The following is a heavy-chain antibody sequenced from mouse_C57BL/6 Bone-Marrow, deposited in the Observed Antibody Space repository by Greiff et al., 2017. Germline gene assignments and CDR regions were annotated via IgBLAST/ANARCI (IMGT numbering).Heavy chain of an antibody. CDR2: IYPGDGDT. CDR3: ARASNPYAMDY. CDR1: GYAFSSSW. J-gene: IGHJ4*01. Sequence: VKLMESGPELVKPGASVKISCKASGYAFSSSWLNWVKQRPGKGLEWIGRIYPGDGDTNYNGKFKGKATLTADKSSSTAYMQLSSLTSEDSAVXFCARASNPYAMDYWGQGTSVTVSS. V-gene: IGHV1-82*01. D-gene: IGHD6-1*01.